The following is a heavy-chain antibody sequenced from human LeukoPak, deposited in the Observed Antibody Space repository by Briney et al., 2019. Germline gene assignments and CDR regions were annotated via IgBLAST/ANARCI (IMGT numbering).Heavy chain of an antibody. J-gene: IGHJ4*02. CDR3: AIVRITMIVVVIPDYFDY. CDR2: IYYSGST. D-gene: IGHD3-22*01. Sequence: ASETLSLTCTVSGGSISSSSYYWGWIRQPPGKGLEWIGSIYYSGSTYYNPSLKSRVTISVDTSKNQFSLKLSSVTAADTAVYYCAIVRITMIVVVIPDYFDYWGQGTLVTVSS. CDR1: GGSISSSSYY. V-gene: IGHV4-39*07.